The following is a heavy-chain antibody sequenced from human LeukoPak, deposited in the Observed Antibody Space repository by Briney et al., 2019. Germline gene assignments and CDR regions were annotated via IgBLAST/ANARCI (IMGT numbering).Heavy chain of an antibody. CDR2: IYPSGST. Sequence: SETLSLTCKVSGGSTSGYYWAWIRQPAGKGLEWIGRIYPSGSTNYNPSLKSRVTMSIDTSTNQFSLNLNSVTAADTAVYYCARDYFRKGNAFDIWGQGSMVTISS. J-gene: IGHJ3*02. CDR3: ARDYFRKGNAFDI. V-gene: IGHV4-4*07. D-gene: IGHD2/OR15-2a*01. CDR1: GGSTSGYY.